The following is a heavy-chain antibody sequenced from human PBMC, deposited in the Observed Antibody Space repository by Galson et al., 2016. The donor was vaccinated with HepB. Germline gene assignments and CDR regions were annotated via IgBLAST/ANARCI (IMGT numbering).Heavy chain of an antibody. CDR2: ISSSSIYT. D-gene: IGHD1-14*01. J-gene: IGHJ6*02. Sequence: SLRLSCAASGFPFSDYYMTWIRQAPGKGLEWVSHISSSSIYTKYSDSLKGRFTISRDYAKGLVYLQMNSLRAEDTAVYYCARGGKPDEGDFFGMDVWGQGTTVTVSS. CDR3: ARGGKPDEGDFFGMDV. V-gene: IGHV3-11*06. CDR1: GFPFSDYY.